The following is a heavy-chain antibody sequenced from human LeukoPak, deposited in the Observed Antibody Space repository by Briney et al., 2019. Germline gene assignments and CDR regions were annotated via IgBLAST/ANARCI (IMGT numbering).Heavy chain of an antibody. Sequence: GASVKVSCKASGYTFTSYDINWVRQATGQGLEWMGWMNPNSGNTGYAQRFQGRLTKTRNTSISTAYMELSSLRSEDTAVYYCARGSSGWPYQDAFDIWGQGTMVTVSS. D-gene: IGHD6-19*01. V-gene: IGHV1-8*01. J-gene: IGHJ3*02. CDR1: GYTFTSYD. CDR2: MNPNSGNT. CDR3: ARGSSGWPYQDAFDI.